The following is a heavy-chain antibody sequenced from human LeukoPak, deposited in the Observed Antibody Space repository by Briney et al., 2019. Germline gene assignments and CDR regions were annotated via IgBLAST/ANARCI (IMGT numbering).Heavy chain of an antibody. CDR2: MNPNSGNT. CDR3: ARGPPIQLWPRYYYYYYGMDV. CDR1: GYTFTSYD. D-gene: IGHD5-18*01. J-gene: IGHJ6*02. V-gene: IGHV1-8*01. Sequence: ASVKVSCKASGYTFTSYDINWVRQATGQGLEWMGWMNPNSGNTGYAQKFQGRVTMTRNTSISTAYMELSSLGSEDTAVYYCARGPPIQLWPRYYYYYYGMDVWGQGTTVTVSS.